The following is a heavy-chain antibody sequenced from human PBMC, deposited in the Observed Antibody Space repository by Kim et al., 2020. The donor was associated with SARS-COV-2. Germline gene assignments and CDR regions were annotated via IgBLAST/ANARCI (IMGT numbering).Heavy chain of an antibody. Sequence: YNPSLKSRVTISVDKSKNQFSLKLSSVTAADTAVYYCARDDFLTGYPVSYWGQGTLVTVSS. CDR3: ARDDFLTGYPVSY. V-gene: IGHV4-4*02. D-gene: IGHD3-9*01. J-gene: IGHJ4*02.